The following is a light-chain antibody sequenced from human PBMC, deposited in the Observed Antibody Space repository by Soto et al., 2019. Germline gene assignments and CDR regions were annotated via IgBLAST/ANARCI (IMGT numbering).Light chain of an antibody. Sequence: QSVLTQPPSVSGAQGQRIIISCTGSSSNIGADYDVHWYKQFPGAAPKLLIYGNANRPSGVPDRISGSKSGTSASLAITGLQAEDEADYYCQSYDRSLSGYVFGTGTKVTVL. CDR1: SSNIGADYD. J-gene: IGLJ1*01. CDR2: GNA. CDR3: QSYDRSLSGYV. V-gene: IGLV1-40*01.